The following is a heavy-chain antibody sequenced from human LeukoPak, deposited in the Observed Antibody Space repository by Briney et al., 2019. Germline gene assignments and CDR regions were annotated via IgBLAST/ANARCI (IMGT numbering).Heavy chain of an antibody. CDR1: GGSISTYY. CDR2: IYTRGST. V-gene: IGHV4-4*07. D-gene: IGHD5-18*01. Sequence: SETLSLTCTVSGGSISTYYWSWIRQPAGKGLEWIGRIYTRGSTNYNPSLKTRVTMSIDTSKNHFSLKLSSVTAADTAVYYCARDRREEQLWPGYYYYYMDVWGKGTTVTVSS. CDR3: ARDRREEQLWPGYYYYYMDV. J-gene: IGHJ6*03.